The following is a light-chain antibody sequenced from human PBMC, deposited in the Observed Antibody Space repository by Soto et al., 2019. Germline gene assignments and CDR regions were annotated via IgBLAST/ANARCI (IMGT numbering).Light chain of an antibody. CDR2: GNS. J-gene: IGLJ1*01. CDR1: SSNIGAGYD. V-gene: IGLV1-40*01. Sequence: QSVLTQPPSVSGAPGQRVTISCTGSSSNIGAGYDVHWYQQLPGTAPKLLIYGNSNRPSGVPDRFSGSKSGTSASLAITGLQAEDEADYYCQYYDSSLSASHVFGIGTKVTVL. CDR3: QYYDSSLSASHV.